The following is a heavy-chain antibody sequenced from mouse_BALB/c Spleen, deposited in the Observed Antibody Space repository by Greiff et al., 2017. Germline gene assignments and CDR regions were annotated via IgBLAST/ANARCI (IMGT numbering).Heavy chain of an antibody. J-gene: IGHJ2*01. CDR1: GYTFTEYT. CDR3: ARKRVIWSHFDY. Sequence: VQLQQSGPELVKPGASVKISCKTSGYTFTEYTIHWVKQSHGKSLEWIGGINPNNGGTTYNQNFKGKATLTVDKSSSTAYMELHSLTSEDSAVYYCARKRVIWSHFDYWGQGTALTVSS. CDR2: INPNNGGT. V-gene: IGHV1-18*01. D-gene: IGHD1-1*02.